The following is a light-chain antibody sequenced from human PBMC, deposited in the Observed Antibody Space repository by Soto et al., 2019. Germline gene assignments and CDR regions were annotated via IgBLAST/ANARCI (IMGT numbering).Light chain of an antibody. Sequence: DIQMTQSPSSLSASVRDRVTITCRASQNISNYLNWYQQKPETAPKLLIYAASSLQSGVPSRFSGSGSGTEFTLTISSLQPEDFATYHCQQSYSIPRTFGGGTKVEIK. CDR1: QNISNY. J-gene: IGKJ4*01. V-gene: IGKV1-39*01. CDR3: QQSYSIPRT. CDR2: AAS.